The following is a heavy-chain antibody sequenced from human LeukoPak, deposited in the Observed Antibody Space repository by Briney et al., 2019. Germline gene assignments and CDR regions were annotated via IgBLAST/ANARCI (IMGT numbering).Heavy chain of an antibody. CDR3: ARERLLWFGESRFHHDAFDI. CDR1: GGTFSSYA. Sequence: ASVKVSCKASGGTFSSYAISWVRQAPGQGLEWMGGIIPIFGTANYAQKFQGRVTITADESTSTAYMELSSLRSEDTAVYYCARERLLWFGESRFHHDAFDIWGQGTMVTVSS. V-gene: IGHV1-69*13. J-gene: IGHJ3*02. D-gene: IGHD3-10*01. CDR2: IIPIFGTA.